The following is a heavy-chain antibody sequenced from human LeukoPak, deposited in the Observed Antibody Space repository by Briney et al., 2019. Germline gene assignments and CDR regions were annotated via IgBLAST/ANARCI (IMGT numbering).Heavy chain of an antibody. CDR3: ARAFRGRGHQLLDHYYYYMDV. J-gene: IGHJ6*03. CDR2: ISAYNGNT. V-gene: IGHV1-18*01. Sequence: ASVKVSCKASGYTFTSYGISWVRQAPGQGLEWMGWISAYNGNTNYAQKLQGRVTMTTDTSTSTAYMELRSLRSDDTAVYYCARAFRGRGHQLLDHYYYYMDVWGKGTTVTVSS. D-gene: IGHD2-2*01. CDR1: GYTFTSYG.